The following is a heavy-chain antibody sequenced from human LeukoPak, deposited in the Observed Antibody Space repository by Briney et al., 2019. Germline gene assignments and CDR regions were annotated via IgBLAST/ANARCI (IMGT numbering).Heavy chain of an antibody. CDR1: GGSISSYY. J-gene: IGHJ4*02. V-gene: IGHV4-59*08. Sequence: SETLSLTCTVSGGSISSYYWSWIRQPPGKGLEWIGYIYYSGSTNYNPSLKSRVTISVDTSKNQFSLKLSSVTAADTAVYYCVSSLGGSYYDYWGQGTLVTVSS. CDR2: IYYSGST. CDR3: VSSLGGSYYDY. D-gene: IGHD1-26*01.